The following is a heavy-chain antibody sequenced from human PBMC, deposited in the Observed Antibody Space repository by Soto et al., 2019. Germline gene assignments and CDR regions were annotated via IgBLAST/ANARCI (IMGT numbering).Heavy chain of an antibody. D-gene: IGHD3-3*01. CDR2: IISGGNT. J-gene: IGHJ4*02. CDR1: GFTFSNYA. V-gene: IGHV3-23*01. Sequence: GGSLRLSCAASGFTFSNYAMSWVRQAPGKGLEWVSTIISGGNTYYADSVKGRFTISRDNSTNQFSLKLRSVTAADTAVYYCAASISIFGVVPFWGQGTLVTVSS. CDR3: AASISIFGVVPF.